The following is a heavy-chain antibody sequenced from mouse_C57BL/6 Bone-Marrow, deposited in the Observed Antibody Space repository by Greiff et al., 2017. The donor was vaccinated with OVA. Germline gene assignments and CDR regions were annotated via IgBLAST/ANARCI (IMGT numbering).Heavy chain of an antibody. CDR3: GRRDQFTTVVATDWYFDV. D-gene: IGHD1-1*01. Sequence: QVQLKQSGAELASPGASVTLSCKASGYTFTDHIMNWVKQRPRQGLEWIGRIYPVSGETHYNQKFMGKATFSVDRSSSTVYMVLSSLTSEDPAVYYCGRRDQFTTVVATDWYFDVWGTGTTVTVSS. V-gene: IGHV1-11*01. J-gene: IGHJ1*03. CDR2: IYPVSGET. CDR1: GYTFTDHI.